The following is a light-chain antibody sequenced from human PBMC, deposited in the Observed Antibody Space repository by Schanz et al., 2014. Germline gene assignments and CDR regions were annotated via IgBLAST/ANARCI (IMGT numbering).Light chain of an antibody. CDR1: SSDIGGYNF. V-gene: IGLV2-14*01. CDR2: EVS. Sequence: QSALTQPASVSGSPGQSITISCTGTSSDIGGYNFVSWYQQYPGKAPKLMIYEVSKRPSGVPYRFSGSKSGNTASLTVSGLQAEDEADYYCSSFTTTDTWVFGGGTKLTVL. J-gene: IGLJ3*02. CDR3: SSFTTTDTWV.